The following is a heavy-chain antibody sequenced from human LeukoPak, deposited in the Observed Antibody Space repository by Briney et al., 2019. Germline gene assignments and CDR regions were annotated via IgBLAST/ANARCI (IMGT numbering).Heavy chain of an antibody. CDR3: ARVALGASDY. V-gene: IGHV4-4*09. Sequence: SETLSLTCTVSGGSISSYYWSWLRQPPGKGLEWIGYIYTSGSTNYNPSLKSRVTISVDTSKNQFSLKLSSVTAADTAMYYCARVALGASDYWGQGTLVTVSS. J-gene: IGHJ4*02. CDR2: IYTSGST. D-gene: IGHD1-26*01. CDR1: GGSISSYY.